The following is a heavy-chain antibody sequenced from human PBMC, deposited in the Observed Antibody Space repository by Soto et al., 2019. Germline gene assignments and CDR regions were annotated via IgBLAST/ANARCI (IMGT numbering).Heavy chain of an antibody. CDR3: ASGSFSSNWYIREVVAS. CDR2: IYYSGTT. CDR1: GVSISIGGYY. V-gene: IGHV4-31*03. D-gene: IGHD6-13*01. J-gene: IGHJ4*02. Sequence: SETLSLTCTVSGVSISIGGYYGNWILQHPGKGLEWIGHIYYSGTTYYNPSLKSRATISVDTSKNRFSLSLSAVAAADTAIYYCASGSFSSNWYIREVVASWGQGDLVT.